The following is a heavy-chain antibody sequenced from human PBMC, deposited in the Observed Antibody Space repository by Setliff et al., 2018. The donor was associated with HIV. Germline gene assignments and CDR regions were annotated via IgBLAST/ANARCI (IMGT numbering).Heavy chain of an antibody. J-gene: IGHJ2*01. CDR3: ARGPPRWEEAISWYFDL. CDR1: GPSFSGYY. V-gene: IGHV4-34*01. CDR2: INHSGTT. Sequence: SETLSLTCAVYGPSFSGYYWNWIRQFPGKSLEWIGEINHSGTTNYSPSFKSRVTISIDTSKNQFSLKLSSVTAADTAVYYCARGPPRWEEAISWYFDLWGRGTLVTVSS. D-gene: IGHD3-9*01.